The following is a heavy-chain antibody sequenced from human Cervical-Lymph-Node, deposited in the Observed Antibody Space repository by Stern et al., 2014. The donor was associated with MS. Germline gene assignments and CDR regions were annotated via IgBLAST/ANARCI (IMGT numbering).Heavy chain of an antibody. Sequence: QVQLVQSGGGVVQPGTSLTLSCVASGYTFSFNGMQWVRQAPGKGLEWLALIWSNGEGAFYADSVQGRFTVSRDNSRNTLYLQMNSLRVEDTAVYYCTREMYRSSENWGQGTLVTVSS. V-gene: IGHV3-33*01. J-gene: IGHJ4*02. CDR2: IWSNGEGA. CDR1: GYTFSFNG. D-gene: IGHD3-10*01. CDR3: TREMYRSSEN.